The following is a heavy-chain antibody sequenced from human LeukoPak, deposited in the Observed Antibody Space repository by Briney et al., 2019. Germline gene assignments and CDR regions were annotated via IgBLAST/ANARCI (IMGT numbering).Heavy chain of an antibody. J-gene: IGHJ4*02. CDR2: ISYDGSNK. CDR3: AKDWWEHIVVVTALGY. CDR1: GFTFSSYG. D-gene: IGHD2-21*02. V-gene: IGHV3-30*18. Sequence: GSLRLSCAASGFTFSSYGMHWVRQAPGKGLEWVAVISYDGSNKYYADSVKGRFTTSRDNSKNTLYLQMNSLRAEDTAVYYCAKDWWEHIVVVTALGYWGQGTLVTVSS.